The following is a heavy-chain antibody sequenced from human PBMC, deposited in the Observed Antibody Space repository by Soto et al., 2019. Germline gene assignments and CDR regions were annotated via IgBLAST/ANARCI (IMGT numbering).Heavy chain of an antibody. CDR3: AKDLGYGDYDYDAFDI. CDR2: ISGSGGST. V-gene: IGHV3-23*01. D-gene: IGHD4-17*01. Sequence: GGSLRLSCAASGFTFSSYAMSWVRQAPGKGLEWVSAISGSGGSTYYADSVKGRFTISRDNSKNTLYLQMNSLRAEDTAVYYCAKDLGYGDYDYDAFDIWGQGTMVTVSS. CDR1: GFTFSSYA. J-gene: IGHJ3*02.